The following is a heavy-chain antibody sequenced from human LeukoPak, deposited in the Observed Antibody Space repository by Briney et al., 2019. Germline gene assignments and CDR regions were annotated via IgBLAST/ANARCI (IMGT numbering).Heavy chain of an antibody. J-gene: IGHJ5*02. CDR2: IYYGGST. CDR3: ARNCIAAPLYWFDP. D-gene: IGHD6-13*01. CDR1: GGSISSYY. V-gene: IGHV4-59*01. Sequence: SETLSLTCTVSGGSISSYYWSWIRQPPGKGLEWIGYIYYGGSTNYNPSLKSRVTISVDTSKNQFSLKLSSVTAADTAVYYCARNCIAAPLYWFDPWGQGTLVTVSS.